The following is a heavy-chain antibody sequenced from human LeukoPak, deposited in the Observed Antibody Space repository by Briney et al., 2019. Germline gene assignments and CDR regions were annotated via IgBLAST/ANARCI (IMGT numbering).Heavy chain of an antibody. CDR2: IYYSGST. V-gene: IGHV4-61*05. D-gene: IGHD5-18*01. J-gene: IGHJ2*01. CDR1: GGSISSSSYY. Sequence: SETLSLTCTVSGGSISSSSYYWSWIRQPPGKGLEWIGYIYYSGSTNYNPSLKSRVTISVDTSKNQFSLKLSSVTAADTAVYYCARGIQLDRSNWYFDLWGRGTLVTVSS. CDR3: ARGIQLDRSNWYFDL.